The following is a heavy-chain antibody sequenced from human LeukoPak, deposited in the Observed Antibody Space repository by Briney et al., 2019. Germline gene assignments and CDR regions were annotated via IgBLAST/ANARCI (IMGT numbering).Heavy chain of an antibody. Sequence: GGSLRLSCADSGFTFSSYGMHWVRQAPGKGLEWVALISTDPSYKNYADSVKDRFTISRDNSKNTLYLQMNSLRAEDTAVYYCAKAAHSSSWYYFDYWGQGTLVTVSS. J-gene: IGHJ4*02. D-gene: IGHD6-13*01. V-gene: IGHV3-30*18. CDR1: GFTFSSYG. CDR2: ISTDPSYK. CDR3: AKAAHSSSWYYFDY.